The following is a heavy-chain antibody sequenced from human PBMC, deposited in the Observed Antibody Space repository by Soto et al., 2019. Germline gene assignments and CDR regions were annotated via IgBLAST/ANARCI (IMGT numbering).Heavy chain of an antibody. Sequence: PGGSLRLSCAASGFTFSSYAMSWVRQAPGKGLEWVSAISGSGGSTYYADSVKGRFTISRDNSKNTLYLQMNSLRAEDTAVYCCAKEGYDLIIIPKAGYWGQGTLVTVSS. CDR3: AKEGYDLIIIPKAGY. CDR1: GFTFSSYA. V-gene: IGHV3-23*01. J-gene: IGHJ4*02. CDR2: ISGSGGST. D-gene: IGHD3-3*01.